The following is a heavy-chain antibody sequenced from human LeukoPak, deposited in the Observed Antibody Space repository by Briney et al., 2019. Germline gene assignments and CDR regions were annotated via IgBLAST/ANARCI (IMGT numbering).Heavy chain of an antibody. CDR1: GLTFSNFA. Sequence: PGGSLRLSCEASGLTFSNFAINWVRQAPGKGPEWVSAISASGGSSFYADSVKGRFTISRDNSKNTLYLQMNSLRADDSAVYYCAKVETSYYDSSGYYPFDSRGQGTLVTVSS. V-gene: IGHV3-23*01. CDR2: ISASGGSS. CDR3: AKVETSYYDSSGYYPFDS. D-gene: IGHD3-22*01. J-gene: IGHJ4*02.